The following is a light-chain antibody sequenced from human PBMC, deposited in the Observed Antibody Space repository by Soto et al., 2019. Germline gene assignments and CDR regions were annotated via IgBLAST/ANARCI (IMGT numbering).Light chain of an antibody. CDR2: LGS. CDR1: QSLLHSNGYNY. CDR3: MQARQTPNT. Sequence: DIVMTQSPLSLPVTPGEPASISCRSSQSLLHSNGYNYLDWYLQKPGQSPQLLIYLGSNRASGVPDGFSGSGSGTDFTLNISRVEAEDVWVYFCMQARQTPNTFGQGTRL. V-gene: IGKV2-28*01. J-gene: IGKJ5*01.